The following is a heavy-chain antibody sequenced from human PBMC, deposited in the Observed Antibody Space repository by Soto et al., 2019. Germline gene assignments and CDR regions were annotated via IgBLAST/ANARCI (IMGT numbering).Heavy chain of an antibody. Sequence: ASVKVSCKASGGTFSSYAISWVRQAPGQGLEWMGGIIPIFGTANYAQKFQGRVTITADESTSTAYMELSSLRSEDTAVYYCATPRSGYSYGGDGPNYYYYGMDVWGQGTTVTVSS. V-gene: IGHV1-69*13. CDR2: IIPIFGTA. D-gene: IGHD5-18*01. CDR3: ATPRSGYSYGGDGPNYYYYGMDV. J-gene: IGHJ6*01. CDR1: GGTFSSYA.